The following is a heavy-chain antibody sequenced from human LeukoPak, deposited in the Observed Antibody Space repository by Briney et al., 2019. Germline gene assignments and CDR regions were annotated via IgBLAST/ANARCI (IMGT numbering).Heavy chain of an antibody. J-gene: IGHJ5*02. CDR3: AREFKSGYGMWA. V-gene: IGHV3-21*01. D-gene: IGHD5-18*01. CDR2: ITSSSDYI. CDR1: GFTFSSYS. Sequence: GGSLRLSCTASGFTFSSYSMNWVRQAPGKGLQWVSSITSSSDYIYYADSVKGRFTISRDNAENSLHLQMDSLRAEDTAVYYCAREFKSGYGMWAWGQGTLVTVSS.